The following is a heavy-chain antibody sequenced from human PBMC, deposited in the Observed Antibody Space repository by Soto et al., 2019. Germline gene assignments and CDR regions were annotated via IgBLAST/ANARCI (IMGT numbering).Heavy chain of an antibody. D-gene: IGHD3-10*01. CDR3: ARHAYGSGFYYGMNV. CDR1: GGSITSYY. J-gene: IGHJ6*02. Sequence: QVQLQESGPGLVKPSETLSLTCTVSGGSITSYYWSWIRQPPGKGLEWLGYIYYTGSTNYNPSLKRPLTKSQDTPKNQCSLKLSSVTATDTAVYYCARHAYGSGFYYGMNVWGQGTTVTVSS. CDR2: IYYTGST. V-gene: IGHV4-59*08.